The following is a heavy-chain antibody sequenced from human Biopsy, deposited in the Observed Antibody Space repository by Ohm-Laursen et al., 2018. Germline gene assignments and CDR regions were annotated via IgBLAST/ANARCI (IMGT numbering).Heavy chain of an antibody. CDR2: ISYTGYT. CDR3: ARGSNDFGGLYFPR. CDR1: GGSFTGHC. Sequence: PSQTLSLTCTVSGGSFTGHCWSWIRQPPGKGLEWIGHISYTGYTSYNASLKSRVTISVDTSRNHFSLRLSSLTAADTAVYYCARGSNDFGGLYFPRWGQGTLLTVSS. V-gene: IGHV4-59*11. J-gene: IGHJ4*02. D-gene: IGHD4-23*01.